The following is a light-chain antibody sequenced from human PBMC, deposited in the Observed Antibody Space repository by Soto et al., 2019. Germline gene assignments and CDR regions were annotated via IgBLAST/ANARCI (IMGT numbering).Light chain of an antibody. J-gene: IGLJ1*01. CDR2: NVS. CDR3: SSYTSSNTYV. V-gene: IGLV2-14*03. Sequence: ALTQPASVSGSPGQSIAISCTGTSSDVGGYNSVSWYQQHPGKAPKLMIYNVSNRPSGVSDRFSGSKSGNTASLTISGLQAEDEADYYCSSYTSSNTYVFGTGTKVT. CDR1: SSDVGGYNS.